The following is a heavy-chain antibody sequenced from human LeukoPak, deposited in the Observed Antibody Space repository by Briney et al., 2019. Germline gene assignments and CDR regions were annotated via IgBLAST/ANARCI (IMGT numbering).Heavy chain of an antibody. V-gene: IGHV1-8*01. CDR3: ARNPAASGSFEY. D-gene: IGHD3-10*01. Sequence: ASVKVSCKASGYTFTSYDINWVRQATGQGLEWMGWMNPNSGNTGYAQKFQGRVTMTRDTSISTACMELSSLRSEDTAVYYCARNPAASGSFEYWGQGTLVTVSS. CDR1: GYTFTSYD. J-gene: IGHJ4*02. CDR2: MNPNSGNT.